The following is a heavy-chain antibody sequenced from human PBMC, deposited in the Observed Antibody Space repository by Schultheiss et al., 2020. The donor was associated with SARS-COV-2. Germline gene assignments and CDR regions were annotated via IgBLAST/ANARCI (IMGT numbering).Heavy chain of an antibody. CDR1: GGSISSGGYY. CDR2: IYYSGST. V-gene: IGHV4-31*03. Sequence: SETLSLTCTVSGGSISSGGYYWSWIRQHPGKGLEWIGYIYYSGSTNYNPSLKSRVTISVDTSKNQFSLNLQSVTAADTAVYYCASLDILTGYPTWGQGTLVTVSS. J-gene: IGHJ5*02. CDR3: ASLDILTGYPT. D-gene: IGHD3-9*01.